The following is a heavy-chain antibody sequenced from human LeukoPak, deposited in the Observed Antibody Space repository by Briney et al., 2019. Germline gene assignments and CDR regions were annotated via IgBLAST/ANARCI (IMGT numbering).Heavy chain of an antibody. Sequence: PGGSLRLSCAASGFTFRNYWMGWVRQAPGKGLEWVANTKPDGSAEYYADSVKGRFTISRDNSKNTLYLQMNSLRAEDTAVYYCARGRGVVVPAAISGGGFDYWGQGTLVTVSS. CDR2: TKPDGSAE. CDR3: ARGRGVVVPAAISGGGFDY. CDR1: GFTFRNYW. D-gene: IGHD2-2*01. V-gene: IGHV3-7*01. J-gene: IGHJ4*02.